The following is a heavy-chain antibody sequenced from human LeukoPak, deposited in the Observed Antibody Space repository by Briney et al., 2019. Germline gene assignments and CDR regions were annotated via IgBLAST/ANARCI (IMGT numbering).Heavy chain of an antibody. Sequence: GGSLRLSCAASGFTFSSYSMNWVRQAPGKGLEWVSSISSSSSYIYCADSVKGRFTISRDNAKNSLYLQMNSLRAEDTAVYYCARDDYGGNWIWYFDLWGRGTLVTVSS. CDR3: ARDDYGGNWIWYFDL. V-gene: IGHV3-21*01. CDR2: ISSSSSYI. CDR1: GFTFSSYS. J-gene: IGHJ2*01. D-gene: IGHD4-23*01.